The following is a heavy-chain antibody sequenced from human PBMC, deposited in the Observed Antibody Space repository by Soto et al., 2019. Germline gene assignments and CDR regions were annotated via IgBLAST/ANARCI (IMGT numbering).Heavy chain of an antibody. CDR3: AKDGPVLEWWSPSGYYGMDV. V-gene: IGHV3-23*01. Sequence: PGGSLRLSCAASGFTFSSYAMSWVRQAPGKGLEWVSAISGSGGSTYYADSVKGRFTISRDNSKNTLYLQMNSLRAEDTAVYYCAKDGPVLEWWSPSGYYGMDVWGQGTTVTVSS. D-gene: IGHD3-3*01. J-gene: IGHJ6*02. CDR2: ISGSGGST. CDR1: GFTFSSYA.